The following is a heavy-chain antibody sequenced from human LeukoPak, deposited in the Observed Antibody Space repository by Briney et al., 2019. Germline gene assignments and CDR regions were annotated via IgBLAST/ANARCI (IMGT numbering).Heavy chain of an antibody. V-gene: IGHV3-23*01. CDR1: GFTFSSYA. CDR2: ISGSGGST. J-gene: IGHJ6*02. Sequence: GGSLRLSCAASGFTFSSYAMSGVRQAPGKGLEWVSAISGSGGSTYYADSVKGRFTISRDNSKNTLYLQMNSLRAEDTAVYYCAKLTGYSSSWYRPYGMDVWGQGTTVTVSS. CDR3: AKLTGYSSSWYRPYGMDV. D-gene: IGHD6-13*01.